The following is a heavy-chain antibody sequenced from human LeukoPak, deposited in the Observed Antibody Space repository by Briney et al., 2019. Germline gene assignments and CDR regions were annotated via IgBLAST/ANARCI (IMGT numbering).Heavy chain of an antibody. Sequence: SQTLSLTCAVSGGSISSGGYSWSWIRQPPGKGLEWIRYIYHSGSTYYNPSLKSRVTISVDRSKNQFSLKLSSVTAADTAVYYCARGTSSWYRGLDYWGQGTLVTVSS. CDR2: IYHSGST. V-gene: IGHV4-30-2*01. D-gene: IGHD6-13*01. J-gene: IGHJ4*02. CDR3: ARGTSSWYRGLDY. CDR1: GGSISSGGYS.